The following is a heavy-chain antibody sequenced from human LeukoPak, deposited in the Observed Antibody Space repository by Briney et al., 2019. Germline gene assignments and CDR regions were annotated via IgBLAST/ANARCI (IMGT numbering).Heavy chain of an antibody. J-gene: IGHJ5*02. D-gene: IGHD2-2*01. CDR3: ARMYCSTTSCSTVDWFDP. V-gene: IGHV4-38-2*02. Sequence: SETLSLTCTVSRYSISSGYYWGWIRQPPGKGLEWIGGIYRSGTTYYNPSLMSRVTISVDTSKNQFSLRLSSVTAADTAVYYCARMYCSTTSCSTVDWFDPWGQGTLVTVS. CDR1: RYSISSGYY. CDR2: IYRSGTT.